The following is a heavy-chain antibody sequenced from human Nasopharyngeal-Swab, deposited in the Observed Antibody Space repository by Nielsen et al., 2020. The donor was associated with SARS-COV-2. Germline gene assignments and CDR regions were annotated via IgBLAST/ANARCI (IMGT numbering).Heavy chain of an antibody. CDR3: AREGITVAAFDP. CDR2: ISSSGDSI. CDR1: GFTLSIYA. D-gene: IGHD6-19*01. J-gene: IGHJ5*02. Sequence: GESLKISCAASGFTLSIYAMNWVRQAPGKGLEWVSFISSSGDSIYYADSVKGRFTISRDNAKNSLYLQMNSLGAEDTAVYYCAREGITVAAFDPWGLGTPVTVS. V-gene: IGHV3-21*01.